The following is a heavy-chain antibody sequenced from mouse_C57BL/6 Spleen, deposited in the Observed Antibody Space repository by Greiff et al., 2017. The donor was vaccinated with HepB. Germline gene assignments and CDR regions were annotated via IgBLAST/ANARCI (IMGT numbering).Heavy chain of an antibody. CDR2: IYPRDGST. CDR3: ARSGTTVVASRYFDV. J-gene: IGHJ1*03. D-gene: IGHD1-1*01. V-gene: IGHV1-85*01. CDR1: GYTFTSYD. Sequence: VQRVESGPELVKPGASVKLSCKASGYTFTSYDINWVKQRPGQGLEWIGWIYPRDGSTKYNEKFKGKATLTVDTSSSTAYMELHSLTSEDSAVYFCARSGTTVVASRYFDVWGTGTTVTVSS.